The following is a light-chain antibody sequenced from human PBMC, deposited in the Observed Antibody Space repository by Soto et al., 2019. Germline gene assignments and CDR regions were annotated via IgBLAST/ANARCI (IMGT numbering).Light chain of an antibody. J-gene: IGKJ1*01. CDR3: QEYDSYSWT. CDR1: QSVSTW. V-gene: IGKV1-5*01. Sequence: GATVTISCLASQSVSTWLAWYQQTPGKAPKLLMYDASTLESGAPARFSGSGSGTEFTLTISSLQPEDFATYHCQEYDSYSWTFGQGTKVDIK. CDR2: DAS.